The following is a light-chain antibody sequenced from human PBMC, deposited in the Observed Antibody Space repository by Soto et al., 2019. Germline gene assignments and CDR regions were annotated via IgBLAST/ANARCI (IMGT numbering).Light chain of an antibody. J-gene: IGKJ5*01. Sequence: DIQVTQSPSSVSASVGDRVTITCRASQDIVAYLAWYQHKPGRAPELLIRAASTLQSGVPSRFSGSGSGTDFTLTINSQQPEDFATYYCQQAYSFPITFGQGTRLDI. V-gene: IGKV1D-12*01. CDR3: QQAYSFPIT. CDR2: AAS. CDR1: QDIVAY.